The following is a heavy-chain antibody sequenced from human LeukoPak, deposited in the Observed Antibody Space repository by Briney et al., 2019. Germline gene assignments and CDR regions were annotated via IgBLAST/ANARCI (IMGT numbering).Heavy chain of an antibody. V-gene: IGHV3-23*01. Sequence: GGSLRLSCAASGFTFSSYAMSWVRQAPGKGLEWVSAISGSGGSTYYADSVKGRFTISRDNSKNTLYLQMNSLRAEDTAVYYCARQYGVVVVAAIHYYYGMDVWGQGTTVTVSS. J-gene: IGHJ6*02. CDR3: ARQYGVVVVAAIHYYYGMDV. D-gene: IGHD2-15*01. CDR1: GFTFSSYA. CDR2: ISGSGGST.